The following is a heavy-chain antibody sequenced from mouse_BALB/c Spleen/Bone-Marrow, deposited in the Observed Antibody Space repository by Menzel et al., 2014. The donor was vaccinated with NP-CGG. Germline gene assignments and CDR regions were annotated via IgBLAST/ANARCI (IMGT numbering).Heavy chain of an antibody. J-gene: IGHJ2*01. V-gene: IGHV4-1*02. Sequence: DVKLVESGGGLVQPGGPLKLSCAASGFDFSRYWMSWVRQAPGKGLEWIGEINPDSRTINYSPSLKDKFIISRDNAKNTLYLRLNKVRSEDTALYYCARPDYYGYLNYWGQGTTLTVSS. CDR2: INPDSRTI. CDR1: GFDFSRYW. D-gene: IGHD1-1*01. CDR3: ARPDYYGYLNY.